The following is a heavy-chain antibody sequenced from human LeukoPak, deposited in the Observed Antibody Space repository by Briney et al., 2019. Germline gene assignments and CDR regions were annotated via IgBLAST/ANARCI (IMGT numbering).Heavy chain of an antibody. D-gene: IGHD3-16*01. J-gene: IGHJ4*02. CDR3: ATDGAYGLTH. Sequence: GRTLRLSCAASGVSFSTTWMHWVRQAPAKGLMLVSHVSSDGSRTHAASVKGRFTVSRDNNKDMVYLQMSGLRAEDAAMYYWATDGAYGLTHWGQGTLVTVSS. CDR2: VSSDGSR. V-gene: IGHV3-74*01. CDR1: GVSFSTTW.